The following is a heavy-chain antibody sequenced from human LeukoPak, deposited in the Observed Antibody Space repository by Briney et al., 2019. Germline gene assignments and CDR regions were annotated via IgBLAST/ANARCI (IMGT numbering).Heavy chain of an antibody. D-gene: IGHD5-24*01. CDR3: ARQAKMATITGPFDY. J-gene: IGHJ4*02. CDR2: IYPGDSDT. V-gene: IGHV5-51*01. CDR1: GYMFTKYW. Sequence: GESLKISCQASGYMFTKYWIGWVRQIPGKGLEWMAIIYPGDSDTRYSPSSQGRVTVSADKSISTAYLQWSSLKASDTAMYYCARQAKMATITGPFDYWGQGTLVTASS.